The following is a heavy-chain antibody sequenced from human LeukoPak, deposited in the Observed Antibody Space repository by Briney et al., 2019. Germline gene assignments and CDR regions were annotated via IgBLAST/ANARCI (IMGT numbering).Heavy chain of an antibody. CDR2: IYYSGST. CDR1: GGSISSYY. V-gene: IGHV4-59*01. CDR3: ARVLVEMATIVGFDY. J-gene: IGHJ4*02. Sequence: SETLSLTCIVSGGSISSYYWSWIRQPPGKGLEWIGYIYYSGSTNYNPSLKSRVTISVDTSKNQFSLKLSSVTAADTAVYYCARVLVEMATIVGFDYWGQGTLVTVSS. D-gene: IGHD5-24*01.